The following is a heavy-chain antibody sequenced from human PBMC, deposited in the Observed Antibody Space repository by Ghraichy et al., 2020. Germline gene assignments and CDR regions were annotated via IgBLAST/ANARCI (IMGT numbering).Heavy chain of an antibody. CDR3: PRGYYYGSGSYYNPDY. CDR2: ITPNSGGT. V-gene: IGHV1-2*02. CDR1: GYTFTGYY. J-gene: IGHJ4*02. D-gene: IGHD3-10*01. Sequence: ASVKVSCKASGYTFTGYYIHWVRQAPGQGLEWMGWITPNSGGTNYAQKFQGRVTMTRDTSISTAYMELSRLRSDDTGVYYFPRGYYYGSGSYYNPDYWGQGTLVTVSS.